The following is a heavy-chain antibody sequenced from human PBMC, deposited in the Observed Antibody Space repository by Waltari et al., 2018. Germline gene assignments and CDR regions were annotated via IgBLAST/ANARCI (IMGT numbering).Heavy chain of an antibody. V-gene: IGHV3-66*02. D-gene: IGHD3-22*01. J-gene: IGHJ4*02. CDR3: ARDRSSLDY. Sequence: EVQLVESGGGLVQPGGSLRLSCAASGFTVSSNYMSWVLQATGKGLEWVSGIYSGGSTYYADSVKGRFTSSRDNSKNTLYLQMNSLRAEDTAVYYCARDRSSLDYWGQGTLVTVSS. CDR2: IYSGGST. CDR1: GFTVSSNY.